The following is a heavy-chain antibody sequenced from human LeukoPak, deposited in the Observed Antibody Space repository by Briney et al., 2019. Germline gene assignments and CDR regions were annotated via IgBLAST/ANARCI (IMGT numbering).Heavy chain of an antibody. CDR3: ALLRYCSSTSCQNVKNWFDP. Sequence: SVKVSCKASGGTFSSYAISWVRQAPGQGLEWMGGIIPIFGTANYAQKFQGRVTITADKSTSTAYMELSSLRSEDTAVYYCALLRYCSSTSCQNVKNWFDPWGQGTLVTVSS. J-gene: IGHJ5*02. CDR2: IIPIFGTA. D-gene: IGHD2-2*01. CDR1: GGTFSSYA. V-gene: IGHV1-69*06.